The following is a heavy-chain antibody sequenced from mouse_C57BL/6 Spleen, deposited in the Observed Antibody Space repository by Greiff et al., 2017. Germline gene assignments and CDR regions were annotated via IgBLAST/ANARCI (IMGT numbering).Heavy chain of an antibody. CDR3: ARSGLGSLYDC. J-gene: IGHJ2*01. Sequence: QVQLQQPGTELVKPGASVKLSCKASGYTFTSYWMHWVKQRPGQGLEWIGNINPSNGGTNYNEKFKSKATLTVDKSSSTAYMQLSRLTSEDSAVDYCARSGLGSLYDCGGQGTTLTVSS. V-gene: IGHV1-53*01. CDR1: GYTFTSYW. D-gene: IGHD6-2*01. CDR2: INPSNGGT.